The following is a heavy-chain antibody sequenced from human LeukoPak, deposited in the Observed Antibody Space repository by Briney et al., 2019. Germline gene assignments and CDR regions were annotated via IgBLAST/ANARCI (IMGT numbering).Heavy chain of an antibody. J-gene: IGHJ4*02. Sequence: GGSLRLSCAASGFSFSGHWMHWARQLPGKGLVWVSRISPTGSTTSYADSVRGRFTISRDNSNNTVYLQMNSLRAEDTAVYYCAREYDYGDLYFDCWGQGTLVTVSS. CDR2: ISPTGSTT. CDR3: AREYDYGDLYFDC. V-gene: IGHV3-74*01. D-gene: IGHD4-17*01. CDR1: GFSFSGHW.